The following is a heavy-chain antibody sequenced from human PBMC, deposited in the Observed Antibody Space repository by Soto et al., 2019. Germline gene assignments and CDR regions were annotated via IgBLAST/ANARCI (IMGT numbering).Heavy chain of an antibody. J-gene: IGHJ6*02. V-gene: IGHV4-39*01. D-gene: IGHD5-18*01. Sequence: SETLSLTCTVSGGSISSSSYYRGWIRQPPGKGLEWIGSIYYSGSTYYNPSLKSRVTISVDTSKNQFSLKLSSVTAADTAVYYCACIFSGGYGYGFYYYVMDVLGQGTTVTVSS. CDR2: IYYSGST. CDR1: GGSISSSSYY. CDR3: ACIFSGGYGYGFYYYVMDV.